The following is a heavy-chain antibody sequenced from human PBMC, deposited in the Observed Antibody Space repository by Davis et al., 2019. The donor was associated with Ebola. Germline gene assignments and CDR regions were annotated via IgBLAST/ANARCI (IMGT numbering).Heavy chain of an antibody. CDR3: ARPMLGAISGHAGVDV. Sequence: GESLKISCAASGFTVRSTYMTWVRQAPGKGLEWVANIKEDGSQMYYVDSVRGRFIISRDNANNSLYLQMNSLRVEDTAVYYCARPMLGAISGHAGVDVWGQGTTVTVSS. CDR2: IKEDGSQM. V-gene: IGHV3-7*03. CDR1: GFTVRSTY. J-gene: IGHJ6*02. D-gene: IGHD3-10*01.